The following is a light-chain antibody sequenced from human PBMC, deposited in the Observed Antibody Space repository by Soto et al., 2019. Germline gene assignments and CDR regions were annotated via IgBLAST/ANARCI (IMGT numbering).Light chain of an antibody. CDR3: QQRSNWFT. CDR2: DAS. V-gene: IGKV3-11*01. Sequence: EIVLTQSQATLSLSPGERATLSCRASQSVSSYLAWYQQKPGQAPRLLIYDASTRATGIRARFSGSGSGTDFTLTISSLEPEDFAVYYCQQRSNWFTFGPGTKVDIK. CDR1: QSVSSY. J-gene: IGKJ3*01.